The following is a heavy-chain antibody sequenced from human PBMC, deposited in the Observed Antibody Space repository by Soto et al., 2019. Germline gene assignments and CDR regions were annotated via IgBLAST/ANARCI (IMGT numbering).Heavy chain of an antibody. CDR3: ASRSPALDY. CDR1: GFTFSSYG. CDR2: IWYDGSNK. V-gene: IGHV3-33*01. D-gene: IGHD2-2*01. Sequence: QVQLVESGGGVVQPGRSLRLSCAASGFTFSSYGMHWVRQAPGKGLEWVAVIWYDGSNKYYADFVKGRFTISRDNSKNTLYLKMNSLRAEDTAVYYCASRSPALDYWGQGTLVTVSS. J-gene: IGHJ4*02.